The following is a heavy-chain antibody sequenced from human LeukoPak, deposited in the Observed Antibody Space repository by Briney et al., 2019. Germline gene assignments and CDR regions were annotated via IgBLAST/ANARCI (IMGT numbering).Heavy chain of an antibody. D-gene: IGHD3-22*01. CDR3: ADYYDSSGYYYGEYFQH. CDR1: GGSISSGDYY. Sequence: SETLSLTCTVSGGSISSGDYYWSWIRQPPGKGLEWIGYIYYSGSTYYNPSLKSRVTISVDTSKNQFSLKLSSVTAADTAVHYCADYYDSSGYYYGEYFQHWGQGTLVTVSS. CDR2: IYYSGST. V-gene: IGHV4-30-4*01. J-gene: IGHJ1*01.